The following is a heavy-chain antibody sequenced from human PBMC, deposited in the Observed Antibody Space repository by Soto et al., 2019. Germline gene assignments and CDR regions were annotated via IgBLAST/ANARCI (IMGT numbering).Heavy chain of an antibody. D-gene: IGHD3-16*02. Sequence: QVQLVQSGAELKKPGASVKISCQASGYTFTRYYIHWVRQAPGQGLEWMGVINPNEGTTTYAPKFQGRLAMTSDTSTSTVYMEMSSLRSDDTAVCYCARRYGGVVVYFDHWGQGSLVTVSS. V-gene: IGHV1-46*01. CDR1: GYTFTRYY. CDR2: INPNEGTT. J-gene: IGHJ4*02. CDR3: ARRYGGVVVYFDH.